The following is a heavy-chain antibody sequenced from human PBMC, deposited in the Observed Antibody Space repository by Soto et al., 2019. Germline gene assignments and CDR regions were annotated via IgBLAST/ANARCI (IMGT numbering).Heavy chain of an antibody. CDR3: TRDHGGYSGYDYYYYYGMDV. CDR2: IRSKAYGGTT. Sequence: GGSLRLSCTASGFTFGDYAMSWVRQAPGKGLEWVGFIRSKAYGGTTEYAASVKGRFTISRDDSKSIAYLQMNSLKTEDTAEYYCTRDHGGYSGYDYYYYYGMDVWGQGTTVTVSS. CDR1: GFTFGDYA. D-gene: IGHD5-12*01. V-gene: IGHV3-49*04. J-gene: IGHJ6*02.